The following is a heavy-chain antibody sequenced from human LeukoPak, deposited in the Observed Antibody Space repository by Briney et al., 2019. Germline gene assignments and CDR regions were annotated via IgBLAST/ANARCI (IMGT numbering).Heavy chain of an antibody. CDR3: ATEYSSSQNDY. Sequence: SVKVSCKASGGTFSSYAISWVRQAPGQGLEWMGRIIPILGIANYAQKFQGRVTITADKSTSTAYMELSSLRSEDTAVYYCATEYSSSQNDYWGQGTLVTVSS. J-gene: IGHJ4*02. V-gene: IGHV1-69*04. CDR2: IIPILGIA. D-gene: IGHD6-6*01. CDR1: GGTFSSYA.